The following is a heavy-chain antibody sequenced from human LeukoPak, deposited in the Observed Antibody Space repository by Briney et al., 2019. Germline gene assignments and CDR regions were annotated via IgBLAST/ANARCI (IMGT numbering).Heavy chain of an antibody. Sequence: GGSLRLSCAVSGLTFSDYWMHWVRQAPGKGLVWVSRISNDGTSTSYADSVKGRFTISRDNAKNTLYLQMNSLRGEDTAVYYCAKDLNWGGRWGQGTLVTVSS. J-gene: IGHJ4*02. D-gene: IGHD3-16*01. CDR3: AKDLNWGGR. V-gene: IGHV3-74*01. CDR1: GLTFSDYW. CDR2: ISNDGTST.